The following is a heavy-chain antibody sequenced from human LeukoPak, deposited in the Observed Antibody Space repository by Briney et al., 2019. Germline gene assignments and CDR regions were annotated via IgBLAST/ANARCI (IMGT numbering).Heavy chain of an antibody. V-gene: IGHV3-53*01. Sequence: PGGSLRLSCAASGFTVSSNYMSWVRQAPGKGLEWVSVIYSGGSTYYADSVKGRFTISRDNSKNTLHLQMNSLRAEDTAVYYCARDAVDYDSSGEIWGQGTMVTVSS. CDR1: GFTVSSNY. D-gene: IGHD3-22*01. J-gene: IGHJ3*02. CDR3: ARDAVDYDSSGEI. CDR2: IYSGGST.